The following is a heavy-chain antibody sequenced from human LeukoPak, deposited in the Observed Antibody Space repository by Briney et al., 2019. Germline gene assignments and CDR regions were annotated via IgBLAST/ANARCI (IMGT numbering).Heavy chain of an antibody. Sequence: GGSLRLSCAASGFTFSSYAMHWVRQAPGKGLEWVAVISYDGSNQYYADSVKGRFTISRDNSKNTLYLQMNSLRAEDTAVYYCARETLKSGYFDYWGQGTLVTVSS. J-gene: IGHJ4*02. D-gene: IGHD3-3*01. CDR3: ARETLKSGYFDY. CDR2: ISYDGSNQ. V-gene: IGHV3-30-3*01. CDR1: GFTFSSYA.